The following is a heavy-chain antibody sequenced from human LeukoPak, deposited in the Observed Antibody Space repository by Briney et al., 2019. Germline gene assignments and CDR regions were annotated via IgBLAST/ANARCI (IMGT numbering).Heavy chain of an antibody. CDR3: ARDIYRDRCV. CDR2: IRYDGSNK. V-gene: IGHV3-30*02. D-gene: IGHD1-26*01. CDR1: GFTFSSYG. Sequence: GGSLRLSCAASGFTFSSYGMHWVRQAPGKGLEWVAFIRYDGSNKYYADSVKGRFTNSRDNSKNTLYLQMNSLRAEDTAVYYWARDIYRDRCVWGKGTTVTVSS. J-gene: IGHJ6*04.